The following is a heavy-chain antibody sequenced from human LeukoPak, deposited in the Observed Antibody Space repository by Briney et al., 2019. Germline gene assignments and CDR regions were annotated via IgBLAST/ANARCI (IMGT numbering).Heavy chain of an antibody. V-gene: IGHV1-18*01. Sequence: ASVKVSCKASGYTFTSYGISWVRQAPGQGLEWMGWISAYNGNTNYAQKLQGRVTMTTDTSTSTAYMELRSLRSDDTAVYYCARDLFPYYYGSGSYPMSYGMDVWGQGTTVTVYS. D-gene: IGHD3-10*01. CDR1: GYTFTSYG. J-gene: IGHJ6*02. CDR3: ARDLFPYYYGSGSYPMSYGMDV. CDR2: ISAYNGNT.